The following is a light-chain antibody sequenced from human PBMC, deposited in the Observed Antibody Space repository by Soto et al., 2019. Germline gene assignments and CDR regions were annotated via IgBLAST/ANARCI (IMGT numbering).Light chain of an antibody. CDR3: QQYENWPLFT. CDR2: AAS. Sequence: ELVMTQSPATLSVSPGERATLSCRASQSVSSNLAWYQQKPGQAPRLLIYAASTRATGIPARFSGSGSGTEFTLTISSLQSEDFAVYYCQQYENWPLFTFGQGTKLQIK. J-gene: IGKJ2*01. V-gene: IGKV3-15*01. CDR1: QSVSSN.